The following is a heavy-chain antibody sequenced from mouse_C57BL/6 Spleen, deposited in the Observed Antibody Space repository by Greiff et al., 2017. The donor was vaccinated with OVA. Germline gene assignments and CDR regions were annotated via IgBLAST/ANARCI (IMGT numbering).Heavy chain of an antibody. CDR1: GYAFSSSW. Sequence: VQLQQSGPELVKPGASVTISCKASGYAFSSSWMNWVKQRPGKGLEWIGRIYPGDGDTNYNGKFKGKATLTADKSASTAYMQLSSLTSEDSAVYFCARLPDYYGSSFLYAMDYWGQGTSVTVSS. J-gene: IGHJ4*01. D-gene: IGHD1-1*01. V-gene: IGHV1-82*01. CDR2: IYPGDGDT. CDR3: ARLPDYYGSSFLYAMDY.